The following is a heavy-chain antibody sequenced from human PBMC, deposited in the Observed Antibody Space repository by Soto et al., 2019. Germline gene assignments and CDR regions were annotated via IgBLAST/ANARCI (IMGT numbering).Heavy chain of an antibody. Sequence: GGLRRLSCGVSGLPLSNAWINGCGKAPGKGMEWVGRMKSKALGGTTAYAAPVRGRFAITRDESRKTAYMQMNSLNTEDTAVYYCYSDSYSTKIEAPFDHWGQGTLVTVSS. V-gene: IGHV3-15*07. J-gene: IGHJ5*02. D-gene: IGHD2-8*01. CDR1: GLPLSNAW. CDR3: YSDSYSTKIEAPFDH. CDR2: MKSKALGGTT.